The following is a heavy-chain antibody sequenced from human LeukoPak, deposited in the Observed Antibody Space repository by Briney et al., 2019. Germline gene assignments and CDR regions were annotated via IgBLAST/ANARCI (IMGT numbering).Heavy chain of an antibody. Sequence: SETLSLTCTVSGGSISSYYLSWIRQAPGKGLEWVGYIYYSGSTNYNPSLKSRGTISVDTSKNQFSLKLSSVTAADTAVYYCARENVEMATIPRAFDIWGQGTMVTVSS. CDR2: IYYSGST. CDR3: ARENVEMATIPRAFDI. J-gene: IGHJ3*02. D-gene: IGHD5-24*01. V-gene: IGHV4-59*01. CDR1: GGSISSYY.